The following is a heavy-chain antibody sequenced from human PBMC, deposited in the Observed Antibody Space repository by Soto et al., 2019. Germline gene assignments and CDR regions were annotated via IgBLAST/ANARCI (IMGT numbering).Heavy chain of an antibody. Sequence: GGSLRLSCAASGFTFSSYGMHWVRQAPGKGLEWVAVIWYDGSNKYYADSVKGRFTISRDNSKNTLYLQMNSLRAEDTAVYYCARDRELERLNYYYYMDVWGKGTTVTVSS. V-gene: IGHV3-33*01. CDR2: IWYDGSNK. D-gene: IGHD1-1*01. CDR1: GFTFSSYG. J-gene: IGHJ6*03. CDR3: ARDRELERLNYYYYMDV.